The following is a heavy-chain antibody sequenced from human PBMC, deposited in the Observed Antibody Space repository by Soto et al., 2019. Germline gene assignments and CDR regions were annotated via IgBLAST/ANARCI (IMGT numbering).Heavy chain of an antibody. Sequence: EVQLLESGGGLVQPGGSLRLSCAASGFAFNSYAMSWVRQAPGKGLEWVSAISGSGGSTYYADSVKGRFTISRDNSKNTLYLQVNSRRGEVTGVYYGAKYFDAGAGVYWGQGTLVTVSS. CDR1: GFAFNSYA. CDR3: AKYFDAGAGVY. V-gene: IGHV3-23*01. CDR2: ISGSGGST. J-gene: IGHJ4*02. D-gene: IGHD3-9*01.